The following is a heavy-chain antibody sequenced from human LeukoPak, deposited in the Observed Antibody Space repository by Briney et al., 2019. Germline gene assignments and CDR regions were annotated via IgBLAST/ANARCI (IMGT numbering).Heavy chain of an antibody. J-gene: IGHJ4*02. CDR1: GGSISSNDYH. V-gene: IGHV4-39*01. CDR3: ARRGGGYNFFDY. CDR2: MYYSGST. D-gene: IGHD5-24*01. Sequence: ASETLSLTCTVSGGSISSNDYHWGWIRQPPGKGLEWIGSMYYSGSTYYNPSLKSRVTISVDTSKNQFSLKLSAVTAADTALYYSARRGGGYNFFDYWGQGTLVTVSS.